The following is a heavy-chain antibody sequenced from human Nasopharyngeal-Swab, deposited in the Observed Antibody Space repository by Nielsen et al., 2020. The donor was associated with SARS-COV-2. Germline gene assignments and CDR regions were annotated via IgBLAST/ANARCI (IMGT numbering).Heavy chain of an antibody. Sequence: GGSLRLSCTVSGFTFANYAMSWVRQAPGKGLDWVGFIRSKAYGGTTEYAASVKGRFTISRDDSKSIAYLHMDSLKTEDTAVYYCITLDRLLSIDYWGQGTLVTVSS. V-gene: IGHV3-49*04. CDR2: IRSKAYGGTT. CDR1: GFTFANYA. CDR3: ITLDRLLSIDY. J-gene: IGHJ4*02. D-gene: IGHD2-21*01.